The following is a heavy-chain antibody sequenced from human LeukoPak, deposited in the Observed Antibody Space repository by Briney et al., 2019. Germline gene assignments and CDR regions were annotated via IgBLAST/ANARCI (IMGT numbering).Heavy chain of an antibody. D-gene: IGHD3-3*01. CDR2: ISPYNGNT. V-gene: IGHV1-18*01. CDR1: GYTFTSYG. Sequence: GASVKVSCKASGYTFTSYGISWVRQAPGQGLEWMGWISPYNGNTDYSQKLQGRVTMTTDTSTSTAYMELRSLRSDDTAVYYCARGNYDFWSGPQVDYWGQGTLVTVSS. J-gene: IGHJ4*02. CDR3: ARGNYDFWSGPQVDY.